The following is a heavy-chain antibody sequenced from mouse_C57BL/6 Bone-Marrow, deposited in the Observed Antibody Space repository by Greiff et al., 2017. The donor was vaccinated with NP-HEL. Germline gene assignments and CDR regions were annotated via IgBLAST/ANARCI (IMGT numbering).Heavy chain of an antibody. J-gene: IGHJ1*03. CDR2: ISSGGSYT. CDR1: GFTFSSYG. V-gene: IGHV5-6*02. CDR3: ARRGYYGFWYFDV. D-gene: IGHD1-1*01. Sequence: EVNVVESGGDLVKPGGSLKLSCAASGFTFSSYGMSWVRQTPDKRLEWVATISSGGSYTYYPDSVKGRFTISRDNAKNTLYLQMSSLKSEDTAMYYCARRGYYGFWYFDVWGTGTTVTVSS.